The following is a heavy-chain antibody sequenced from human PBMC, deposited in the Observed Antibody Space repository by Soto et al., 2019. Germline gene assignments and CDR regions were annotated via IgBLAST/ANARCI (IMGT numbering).Heavy chain of an antibody. D-gene: IGHD2-21*01. Sequence: ESLSISCKGSGYSFTSYWIGWVRQMPGKGLEWMGMIYPGDSYTSYSPSFQGQVTISADKSISTAYLQWSSLKASDTAMYYCAGGSDDGAGDYYYGMDVWGQGTTVTVSS. CDR3: AGGSDDGAGDYYYGMDV. V-gene: IGHV5-51*01. CDR2: IYPGDSYT. J-gene: IGHJ6*01. CDR1: GYSFTSYW.